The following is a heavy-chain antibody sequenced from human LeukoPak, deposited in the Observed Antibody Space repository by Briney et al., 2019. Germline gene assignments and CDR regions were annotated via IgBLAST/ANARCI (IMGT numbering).Heavy chain of an antibody. D-gene: IGHD2-15*01. Sequence: GGSLRLSCAASGFTFSSYAMHWVRQAPGKGLEWVAVISYDGSNKYYADSVKGRFTISRDNYKNTLYLQMNSLRAEDTAVYHCARDRDCSGGSCYSTLFDYWGQGTLVTVSS. CDR1: GFTFSSYA. CDR3: ARDRDCSGGSCYSTLFDY. V-gene: IGHV3-30-3*01. J-gene: IGHJ4*02. CDR2: ISYDGSNK.